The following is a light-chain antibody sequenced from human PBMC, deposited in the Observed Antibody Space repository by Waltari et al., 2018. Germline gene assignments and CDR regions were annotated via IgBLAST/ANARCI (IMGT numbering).Light chain of an antibody. CDR2: GAS. Sequence: EIVLTQSPGTLSLSPGERGTLACRASQSVSRFLAWYQQKPGQAPRLLFYGASTRATGIPDRFSGSGSGTDFSLTISRLEPEDLAVYYCQKYDRLPATFGQGTKVEIK. J-gene: IGKJ1*01. CDR3: QKYDRLPAT. CDR1: QSVSRF. V-gene: IGKV3-20*01.